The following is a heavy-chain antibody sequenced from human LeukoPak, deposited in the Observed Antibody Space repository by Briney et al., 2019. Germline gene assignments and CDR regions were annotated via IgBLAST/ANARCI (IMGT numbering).Heavy chain of an antibody. CDR3: AKRYCDTTTCYHFDY. Sequence: GGSLRLSCAASGFTSSSYAMSWVRQAAGKGLEWVSAISGSGGSTYYADSVKGRFTISRDNSKNTLYLQMDSLRAEDTAVYYCAKRYCDTTTCYHFDYWGQGTLVTVSS. V-gene: IGHV3-23*01. CDR2: ISGSGGST. D-gene: IGHD2-2*01. J-gene: IGHJ4*02. CDR1: GFTSSSYA.